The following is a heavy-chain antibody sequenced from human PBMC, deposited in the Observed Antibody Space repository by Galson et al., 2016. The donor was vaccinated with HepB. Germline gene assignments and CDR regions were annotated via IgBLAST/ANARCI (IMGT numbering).Heavy chain of an antibody. CDR2: INGNGDDT. CDR3: ALGRAAHGV. Sequence: SLRHSCAGSGFTFSTYALSWVRQSPGRGLEWLSHINGNGDDTAYVDSVRGRFTVTRDNSKNTVYLQMNSLRVEDAAIYYCALGRAAHGVWGQGTLVAVSS. CDR1: GFTFSTYA. D-gene: IGHD1-26*01. J-gene: IGHJ4*02. V-gene: IGHV3-23*01.